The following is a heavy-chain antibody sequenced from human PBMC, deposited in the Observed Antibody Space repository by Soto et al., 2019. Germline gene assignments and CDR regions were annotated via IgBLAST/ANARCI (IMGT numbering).Heavy chain of an antibody. V-gene: IGHV3-48*01. CDR1: GFTFSSYS. J-gene: IGHJ3*02. D-gene: IGHD2-15*01. CDR2: ISSSSSTI. Sequence: EVQLVESGGGLVQPGGSLRLSCAASGFTFSSYSMNWVRQAPGKGLEWVSYISSSSSTIYYADSVKGRVTISRDNAKNSLYRQMNSLRAEDTAVYYCARERDIVVVVAATHPLHAFDIWGQGTMVTVSS. CDR3: ARERDIVVVVAATHPLHAFDI.